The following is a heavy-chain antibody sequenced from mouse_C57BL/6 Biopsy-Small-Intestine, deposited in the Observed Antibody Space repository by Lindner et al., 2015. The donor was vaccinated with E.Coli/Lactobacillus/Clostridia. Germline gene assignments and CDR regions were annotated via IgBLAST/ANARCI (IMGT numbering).Heavy chain of an antibody. CDR1: GYAFTNYL. CDR3: ARWDDGYYVGGFAY. Sequence: VQLQESGAELVRPGTSVKVSCKTSGYAFTNYLIEWVKQRPGQGLEWVGVINPGRGLTNNNEKFKGKATLTADKSSSTAYMQLSSLTSEDSAVYFCARWDDGYYVGGFAYWGQGTLVTVSA. J-gene: IGHJ3*01. D-gene: IGHD2-3*01. V-gene: IGHV1-54*01. CDR2: INPGRGLT.